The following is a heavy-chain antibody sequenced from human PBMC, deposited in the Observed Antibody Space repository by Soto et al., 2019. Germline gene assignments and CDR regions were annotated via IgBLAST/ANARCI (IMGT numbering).Heavy chain of an antibody. CDR1: GGSISSFY. CDR3: ARLHPSHAFNI. CDR2: VYYNGVT. Sequence: SETLSLTCTVSGGSISSFYWSWIRQSPGKGLEWIGYVYYNGVTNYNPSLKSRVTISVDTSKNQFSLKLTSVTAADTAMYYCARLHPSHAFNIWGQGTMVTVSS. V-gene: IGHV4-59*01. J-gene: IGHJ3*02.